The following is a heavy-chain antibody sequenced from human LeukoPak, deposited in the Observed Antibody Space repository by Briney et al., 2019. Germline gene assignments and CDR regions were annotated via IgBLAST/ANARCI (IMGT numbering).Heavy chain of an antibody. J-gene: IGHJ1*01. CDR1: GITFSSYS. CDR2: TSSSTI. D-gene: IGHD3-10*01. Sequence: GGSLRLSCAASGITFSSYSMNWVRQAPGKGLEWVSYTSSSTIYYADSVKGRFTISRDNAKNSLYLQMNSLRAEDTAVYYCASTDSGRAFQHWGQGTLVTVSS. CDR3: ASTDSGRAFQH. V-gene: IGHV3-48*01.